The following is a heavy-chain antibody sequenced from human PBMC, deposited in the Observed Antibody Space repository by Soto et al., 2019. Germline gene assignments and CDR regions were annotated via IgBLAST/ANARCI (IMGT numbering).Heavy chain of an antibody. CDR3: PRTSTSGTRFDY. Sequence: QVQLQESGPGLVKPSGTLSLTCAVSGGSISTSNWWSWVRQPPGKGLEWIGEVYHSGSTNYNPSVKSRVAMSVDKSKNQFSLKLNSVTAADTALYYCPRTSTSGTRFDYWGQGSLVTVSS. CDR1: GGSISTSNW. J-gene: IGHJ4*02. D-gene: IGHD1-1*01. V-gene: IGHV4-4*02. CDR2: VYHSGST.